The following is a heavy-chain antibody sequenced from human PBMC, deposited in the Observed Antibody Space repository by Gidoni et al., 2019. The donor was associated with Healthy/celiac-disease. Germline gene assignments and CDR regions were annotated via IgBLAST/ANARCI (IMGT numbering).Heavy chain of an antibody. CDR3: ARAIDIVVVVAATGAFDI. CDR1: GYSISSGYY. Sequence: QVQLQESGPGLVKPSETLSLTSAVSGYSISSGYYWGWIRQPPGKGLEWIGSIYHSGSTYYNPSLKSRVTISVDTSKNQFSLKLSSVTAADTAVYYCARAIDIVVVVAATGAFDIWGQGTMVTVSS. D-gene: IGHD2-15*01. CDR2: IYHSGST. V-gene: IGHV4-38-2*01. J-gene: IGHJ3*02.